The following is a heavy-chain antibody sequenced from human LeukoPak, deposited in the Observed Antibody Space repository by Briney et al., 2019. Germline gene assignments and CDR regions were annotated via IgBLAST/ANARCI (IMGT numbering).Heavy chain of an antibody. J-gene: IGHJ4*02. Sequence: PSETLSLTCTVSGGSITRDNQYWVWVRQPPGKDLVSGGSIDYSDNTYYNPSLKSRVTMSVDALKAHFCLKLIAVTATDTAVYYCARRAPYEVGYYHYFDDWGQGTLVTVSS. CDR1: GGSITRDNQY. D-gene: IGHD3-3*01. CDR2: IDYSDNT. CDR3: ARRAPYEVGYYHYFDD. V-gene: IGHV4-39*02.